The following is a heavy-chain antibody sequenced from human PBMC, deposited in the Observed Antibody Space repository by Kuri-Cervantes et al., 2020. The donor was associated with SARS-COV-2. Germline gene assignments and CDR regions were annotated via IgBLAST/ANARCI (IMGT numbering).Heavy chain of an antibody. CDR2: ISSSSTI. CDR1: GFIFNSYA. CDR3: ARSSSGSYSSFLDY. J-gene: IGHJ4*02. V-gene: IGHV3-69-1*01. D-gene: IGHD1-26*01. Sequence: GESLKISCAASGFIFNSYAMNWVRQAPGKGLEWVSSISSSSTIYYADSVKGRFTISRDNSKNTLYLQMNSLRAEDTAVYYCARSSSGSYSSFLDYWGQGTLVTVSS.